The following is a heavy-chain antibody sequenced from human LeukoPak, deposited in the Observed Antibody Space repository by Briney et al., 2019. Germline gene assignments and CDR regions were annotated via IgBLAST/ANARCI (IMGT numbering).Heavy chain of an antibody. V-gene: IGHV3-48*04. CDR1: EFIFSSYS. CDR2: ISSSSSTI. CDR3: ARVNSISTGPPGY. Sequence: PGGSLRLSCAASEFIFSSYSMNWVRQAPGKGLEWVSYISSSSSTIYYADSVKGRFTISRDNAKNSLYLQMNSLRAEDTAVYYCARVNSISTGPPGYWGQGTLVTVSS. J-gene: IGHJ4*02. D-gene: IGHD2/OR15-2a*01.